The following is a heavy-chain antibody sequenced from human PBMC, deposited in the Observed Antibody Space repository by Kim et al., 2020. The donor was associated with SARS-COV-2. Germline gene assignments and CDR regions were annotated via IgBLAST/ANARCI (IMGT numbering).Heavy chain of an antibody. CDR2: IYYSGST. V-gene: IGHV4-59*01. CDR3: AREELEGGGDYYYGMDV. CDR1: GGSISSYY. J-gene: IGHJ6*02. D-gene: IGHD1-7*01. Sequence: SETLSLTCTVSGGSISSYYWSWIRQPPGKGLEWIGYIYYSGSTNYNPSLKSRVTTSVDTSKNQFSLKLSSVTAADTAVYYCAREELEGGGDYYYGMDVWGQGTTVTVSS.